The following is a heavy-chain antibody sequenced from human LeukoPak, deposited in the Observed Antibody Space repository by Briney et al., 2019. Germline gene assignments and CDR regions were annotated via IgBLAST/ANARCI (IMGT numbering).Heavy chain of an antibody. Sequence: AGGSLRLSCAASGFTFSSYSMNWVRQAPGKGLEWVSYISSSSSTIHYADSVKGRFTISRDNAKNSLYLQMYSLRAEDTALYYCVKLGNDAFDIWGQGTMVTVSS. CDR2: ISSSSSTI. J-gene: IGHJ3*02. CDR1: GFTFSSYS. D-gene: IGHD7-27*01. V-gene: IGHV3-48*01. CDR3: VKLGNDAFDI.